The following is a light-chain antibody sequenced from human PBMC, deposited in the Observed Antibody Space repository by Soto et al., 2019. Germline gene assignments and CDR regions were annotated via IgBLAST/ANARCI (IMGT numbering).Light chain of an antibody. CDR1: NSNIGVDHD. V-gene: IGLV1-40*01. J-gene: IGLJ3*02. CDR2: GYI. CDR3: HSYDRSLSGTV. Sequence: QSVLTQPPSVSGAPGQRVTISCTGSNSNIGVDHDIHWYQPLPGTAPKLLIYGYINRPSGVPDRFSGFKSDTSASLAITGLQAEDEADYSCHSYDRSLSGTVFGGGTKLTVL.